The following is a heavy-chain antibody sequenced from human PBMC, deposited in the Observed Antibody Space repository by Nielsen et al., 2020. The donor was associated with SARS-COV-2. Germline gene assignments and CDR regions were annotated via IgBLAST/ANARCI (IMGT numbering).Heavy chain of an antibody. Sequence: SQPLSLTCAISGDSVSSGSAAWNWIRQSPSRGLEWLGRTYYRSKWYNDYAVSVKSRITINPDTSKNQFSLHLNSVTPEDTAVYYCARARGAYGDYYYYYYTDVWGKGTTVTVSS. CDR3: ARARGAYGDYYYYYYTDV. J-gene: IGHJ6*03. CDR2: TYYRSKWYN. V-gene: IGHV6-1*01. CDR1: GDSVSSGSAA. D-gene: IGHD4-17*01.